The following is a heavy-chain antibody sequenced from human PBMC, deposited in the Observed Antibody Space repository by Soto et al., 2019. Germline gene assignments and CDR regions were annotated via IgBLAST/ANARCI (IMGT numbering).Heavy chain of an antibody. CDR1: GFTFSSDA. CDR3: ASDSSGYCHY. V-gene: IGHV3-23*01. CDR2: ISGSGGST. Sequence: PGGSLRLSCAASGFTFSSDAMSWVRQGPGKGLEWVSAISGSGGSTYYADSVKGRFTISRDNSKNTLYLQMNRLRAEATAVYYCASDSSGYCHYWGQGTLVTVSS. J-gene: IGHJ4*02. D-gene: IGHD3-22*01.